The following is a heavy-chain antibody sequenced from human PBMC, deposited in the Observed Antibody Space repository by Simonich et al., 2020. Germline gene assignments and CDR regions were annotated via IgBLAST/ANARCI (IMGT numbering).Heavy chain of an antibody. J-gene: IGHJ4*02. CDR1: GYSFNGPY. Sequence: QVQLVQSGAEGKKPGDSVKVSCKASGYSFNGPYIHWVREAPGQVLERMGWINPNSGGTNYAQKFQGRVTMTRDTSISTAYMELSRLRSDDTAVYYCARSSDLLNWNDGPYYWGQGTLVTVSS. V-gene: IGHV1-2*02. CDR2: INPNSGGT. D-gene: IGHD1-1*01. CDR3: ARSSDLLNWNDGPYY.